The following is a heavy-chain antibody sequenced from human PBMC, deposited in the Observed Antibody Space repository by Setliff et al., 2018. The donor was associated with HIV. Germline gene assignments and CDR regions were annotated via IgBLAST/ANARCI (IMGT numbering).Heavy chain of an antibody. J-gene: IGHJ4*02. CDR3: ATDCAVVGGTGSLDS. Sequence: GGSLRLSCAASGFAFSSYSMNWVRQAPGKGLEWVSSISSSGSAIYYADSVKGRFTISRDNAKNSLYLQMNSLRVEDTAVYYCATDCAVVGGTGSLDSWGQGTLVTVSS. CDR2: ISSSGSAI. D-gene: IGHD1-26*01. CDR1: GFAFSSYS. V-gene: IGHV3-21*04.